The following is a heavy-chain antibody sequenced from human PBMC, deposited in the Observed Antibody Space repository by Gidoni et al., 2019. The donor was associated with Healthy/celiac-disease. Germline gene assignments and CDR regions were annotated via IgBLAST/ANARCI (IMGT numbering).Heavy chain of an antibody. J-gene: IGHJ4*02. D-gene: IGHD3-22*01. V-gene: IGHV4-34*01. CDR3: ASLYYYDSSGYYYGDY. Sequence: QVQLQQWGAGLLKPSETLSLTCAVYGGSFSGYYWSWIRQPPGKGLEWIGEINHSGSTNYNPSLKSRVTISVDTSKNQFSLKLSSVTAADTAVYYCASLYYYDSSGYYYGDYWGQGTLVTVSS. CDR2: INHSGST. CDR1: GGSFSGYY.